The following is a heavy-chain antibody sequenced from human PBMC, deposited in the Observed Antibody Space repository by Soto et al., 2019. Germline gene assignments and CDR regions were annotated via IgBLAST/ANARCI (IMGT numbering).Heavy chain of an antibody. Sequence: KPSETLSLTCTVSGGSVSSDSYYWSWIRQPPGKGLEWIGYIYYTGSTNYNPSLKSRVTISVDTSKNQFSLNLSSVTAADTAVYYCARVPLGGEVVPAAHGNWFDPWGQGTLVTVSS. CDR3: ARVPLGGEVVPAAHGNWFDP. CDR2: IYYTGST. V-gene: IGHV4-61*01. D-gene: IGHD2-2*01. J-gene: IGHJ5*02. CDR1: GGSVSSDSYY.